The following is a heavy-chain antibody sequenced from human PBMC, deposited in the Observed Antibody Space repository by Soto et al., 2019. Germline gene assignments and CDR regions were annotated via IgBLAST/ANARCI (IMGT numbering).Heavy chain of an antibody. V-gene: IGHV3-11*01. CDR2: ISSSGSTI. CDR3: ATRRDTAHYYYDYMDV. CDR1: GFTFSDYY. D-gene: IGHD2-2*02. J-gene: IGHJ6*03. Sequence: QVQLVESGGGLVKPGGSLRLSCAASGFTFSDYYMSWIRQAPGKGLEWVSYISSSGSTIYYADSVKGRFTISRDNAKNSLYLQMNSLRAEDTAVYYCATRRDTAHYYYDYMDVWGKGTTVTVSS.